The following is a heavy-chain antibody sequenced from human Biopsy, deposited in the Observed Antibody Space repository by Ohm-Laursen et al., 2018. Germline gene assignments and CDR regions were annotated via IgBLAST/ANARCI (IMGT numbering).Heavy chain of an antibody. CDR2: IYTSGSP. Sequence: TLSLTCAVSGDSINNYNWSWIRQPAGKGLEWIGRIYTSGSPNYNPSLESRVTMSVDTSKNQFSQNLRFVTAADTAVYYCARGTGRYYVYGAFDIWGQGTVVTVSS. CDR3: ARGTGRYYVYGAFDI. D-gene: IGHD1-26*01. CDR1: GDSINNYN. V-gene: IGHV4-4*07. J-gene: IGHJ3*02.